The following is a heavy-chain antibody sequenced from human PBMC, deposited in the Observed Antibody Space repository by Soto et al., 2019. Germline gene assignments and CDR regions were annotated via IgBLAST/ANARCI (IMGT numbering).Heavy chain of an antibody. D-gene: IGHD2-21*02. Sequence: QVQLVQSGAEVKKPGASVKVSCKASGYTFTSNGISWVRQAPGQGLEWMGWISAYNGNTNYAQKLQGRVTMTTDTXTXXAYMELRSLRSDDTAVYYYARDLAYCGGDCYPIDYWGQGTLVTVSS. CDR3: ARDLAYCGGDCYPIDY. J-gene: IGHJ4*02. CDR2: ISAYNGNT. CDR1: GYTFTSNG. V-gene: IGHV1-18*01.